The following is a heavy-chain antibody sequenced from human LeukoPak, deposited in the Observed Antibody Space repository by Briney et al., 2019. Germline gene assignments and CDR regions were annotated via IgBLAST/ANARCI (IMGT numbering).Heavy chain of an antibody. CDR3: ARAPYGGPET. CDR2: IYYSGST. V-gene: IGHV4-31*03. J-gene: IGHJ5*02. CDR1: SGSISSGGYY. Sequence: SETLSLTCTVSSGSISSGGYYWSWIRQHPGKGLEWIGYIYYSGSTYYNPSLKSRVTISVDTSKNQFSLKLSSVTAADTAVYYCARAPYGGPETWGQGTLVTVSS. D-gene: IGHD4/OR15-4a*01.